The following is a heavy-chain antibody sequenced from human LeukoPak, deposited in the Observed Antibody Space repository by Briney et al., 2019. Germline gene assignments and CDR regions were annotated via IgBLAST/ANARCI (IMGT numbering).Heavy chain of an antibody. Sequence: GGSLRLSCAASGFTFSSYAMHWVRQAPGKGLEWVAVISYDGSNKYYADSVKGRFTISRDNSKNTLYLQMNSLRAEDTAAYYCARDRDSGSYCDYWGQGTLVTVSS. J-gene: IGHJ4*02. CDR1: GFTFSSYA. D-gene: IGHD1-26*01. CDR3: ARDRDSGSYCDY. CDR2: ISYDGSNK. V-gene: IGHV3-30*04.